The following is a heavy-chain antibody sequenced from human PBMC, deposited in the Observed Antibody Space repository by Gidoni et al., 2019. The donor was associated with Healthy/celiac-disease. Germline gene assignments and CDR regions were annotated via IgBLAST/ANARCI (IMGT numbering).Heavy chain of an antibody. CDR1: GFTLSSYG. Sequence: QVQLVESGGGVVQPGRSLRLSCAASGFTLSSYGMHWVRQAPGKGLEWVAVISYDGSNKYYADSVKGRFTISRDNSKNTLYLQMNSLRAEDTAVYYCAKTLSLDTPAWEFDIWGQGTMVTVSS. CDR3: AKTLSLDTPAWEFDI. J-gene: IGHJ3*02. CDR2: ISYDGSNK. D-gene: IGHD5-18*01. V-gene: IGHV3-30*18.